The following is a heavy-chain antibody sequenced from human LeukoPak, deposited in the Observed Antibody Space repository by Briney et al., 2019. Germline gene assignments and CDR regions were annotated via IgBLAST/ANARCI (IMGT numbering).Heavy chain of an antibody. V-gene: IGHV3-66*02. CDR2: IYSGGST. D-gene: IGHD3-22*01. J-gene: IGHJ3*02. CDR1: GFTVSSNY. CDR3: AREIVVVPYDAFDI. Sequence: PGGSLRLSCAASGFTVSSNYMSWVRPAPGKGLEWVSVIYSGGSTYYADSVKGRFTISRDNSKNTLYLQMNSLRAEDTAVYYCAREIVVVPYDAFDIWGQGTMVTVSS.